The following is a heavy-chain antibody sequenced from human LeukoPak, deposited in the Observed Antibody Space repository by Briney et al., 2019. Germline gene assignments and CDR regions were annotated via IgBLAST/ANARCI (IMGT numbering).Heavy chain of an antibody. D-gene: IGHD5-12*01. Sequence: RASVKVSCKASGYTFTGYYMHWVRQAPGQGLEWMGWMNPNSGNTGYAQKFQGRVTMTRNTSISTAYMELSSLRSEDTAVYYCARGLGSGYDSGWRDAFDIWGQGTMVTVSS. CDR3: ARGLGSGYDSGWRDAFDI. CDR1: GYTFTGYY. CDR2: MNPNSGNT. V-gene: IGHV1-8*02. J-gene: IGHJ3*02.